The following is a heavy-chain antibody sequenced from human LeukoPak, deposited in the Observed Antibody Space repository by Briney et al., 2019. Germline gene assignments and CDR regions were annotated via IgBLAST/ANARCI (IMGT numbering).Heavy chain of an antibody. D-gene: IGHD3-10*01. CDR1: GFTFSSYG. Sequence: GRSLRLSCAASGFTFSSYGMHWVRQAPGKGLEWEAVISYDGSNKYYADSVKGRFTISRDNSKNTLYLQMNSLRAEDTAVYYCARDYHGPYYYGSGSYGYWGQGTLVTVSS. CDR3: ARDYHGPYYYGSGSYGY. J-gene: IGHJ4*02. V-gene: IGHV3-30*03. CDR2: ISYDGSNK.